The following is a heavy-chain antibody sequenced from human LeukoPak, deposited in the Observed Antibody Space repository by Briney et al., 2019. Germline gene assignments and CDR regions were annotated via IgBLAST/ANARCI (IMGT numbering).Heavy chain of an antibody. J-gene: IGHJ3*02. CDR1: GGSITSYY. Sequence: SETLSLTCSVSGGSITSYYWSWIRQSPGKGLEWIGYIYYTGATYYNPSLESRVTVSIDTSKRQLSLELRSVTAVDTAVYFCARDRRESSKPNDAFDIWGQGTMVTVSA. D-gene: IGHD4-11*01. V-gene: IGHV4-59*01. CDR2: IYYTGAT. CDR3: ARDRRESSKPNDAFDI.